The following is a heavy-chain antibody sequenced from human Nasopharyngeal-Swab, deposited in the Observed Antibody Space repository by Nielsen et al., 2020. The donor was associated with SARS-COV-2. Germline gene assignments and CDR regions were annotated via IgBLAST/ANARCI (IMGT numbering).Heavy chain of an antibody. CDR1: GYTFTGYP. J-gene: IGHJ4*02. CDR2: IDTDTGKP. Sequence: ASAKVSCNASGYTFTGYPLNWVRQAPGQGFEWMGWIDTDTGKPTYAQGFTGRFVFSSDTSVSTTYLQISSLKAEDTAVYYCAREVSFWGQGTLVTVSS. D-gene: IGHD5/OR15-5a*01. V-gene: IGHV7-4-1*02. CDR3: AREVSF.